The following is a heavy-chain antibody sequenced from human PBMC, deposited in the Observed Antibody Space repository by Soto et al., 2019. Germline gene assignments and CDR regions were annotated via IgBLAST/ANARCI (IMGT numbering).Heavy chain of an antibody. V-gene: IGHV4-59*01. J-gene: IGHJ3*02. CDR2: IYYSGST. D-gene: IGHD3-22*01. Sequence: PSETLSLTCTVSGGSISSYYWSWVRQPPGKGLEWIGYIYYSGSTNYNPSLKSRVTISVDTSKNQFSLKLSSVTAADTAVYYCARGRITMIAGDAFDIWGQGTLVPVSS. CDR3: ARGRITMIAGDAFDI. CDR1: GGSISSYY.